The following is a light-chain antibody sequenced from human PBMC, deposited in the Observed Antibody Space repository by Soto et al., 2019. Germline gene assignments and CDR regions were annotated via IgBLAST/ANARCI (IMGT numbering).Light chain of an antibody. Sequence: EIVLTQSPGTLSLSPGERATLSCRASQSVRSNYLAWYQQIPGQAPRLLVYGASSRATGIPDRFSGSGSGTDFTLTIRRLAPEDFAVYYCQQYGNSSFTFGGGTKVEIK. J-gene: IGKJ4*01. CDR1: QSVRSNY. V-gene: IGKV3-20*01. CDR3: QQYGNSSFT. CDR2: GAS.